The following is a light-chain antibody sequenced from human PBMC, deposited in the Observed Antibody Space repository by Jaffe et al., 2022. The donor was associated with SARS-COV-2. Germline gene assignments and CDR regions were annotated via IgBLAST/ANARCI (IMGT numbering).Light chain of an antibody. J-gene: IGKJ1*01. CDR2: VAS. Sequence: DIQLTQSPSSLSASVGDRVTITCRASQSVKTYLNWYQEKPGQAPKLLIYVASSLQSGVPSRFSGSGSETDFTLTISSLQSEDFATYYCQQSYATPRTFGQGTKVEVK. CDR1: QSVKTY. V-gene: IGKV1-39*01. CDR3: QQSYATPRT.